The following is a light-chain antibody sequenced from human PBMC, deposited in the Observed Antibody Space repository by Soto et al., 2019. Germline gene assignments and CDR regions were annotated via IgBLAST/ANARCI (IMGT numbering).Light chain of an antibody. Sequence: IVLTQSPATLSLSPGGRATLSCRASQSVSSYLAWYQQKPGQAPRLLIYDASNRATGIPARFSGSGSGTDFTLTISSLKPEDFAVYYCQPRGNWPLTFGGGTKVDI. V-gene: IGKV3-11*01. CDR1: QSVSSY. J-gene: IGKJ4*01. CDR3: QPRGNWPLT. CDR2: DAS.